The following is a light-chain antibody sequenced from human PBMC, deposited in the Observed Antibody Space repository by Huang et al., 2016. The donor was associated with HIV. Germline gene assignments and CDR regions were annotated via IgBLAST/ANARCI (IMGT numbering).Light chain of an antibody. CDR1: QSVNNNY. CDR2: SAS. V-gene: IGKV3-20*01. Sequence: EIVLTQSPGSLSLSPGEGATLSCRASQSVNNNYFAWYQQKPGQAPRPPLFSASNRATGIPDRFGGSGSGTDFTLTIRSLEPEDFAMYYCQQYGSSPWTFGQGTKVEVK. J-gene: IGKJ1*01. CDR3: QQYGSSPWT.